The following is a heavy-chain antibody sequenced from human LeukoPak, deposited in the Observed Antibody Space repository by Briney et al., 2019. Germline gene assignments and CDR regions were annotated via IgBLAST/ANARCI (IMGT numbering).Heavy chain of an antibody. J-gene: IGHJ5*01. CDR3: ARDIAPSGAWWLDS. V-gene: IGHV1-2*02. CDR2: ISSDKGET. CDR1: GYTFTDYF. D-gene: IGHD6-13*01. Sequence: ASVKVSRKTSGYTFTDYFIHWVRQAPGQGLEWMGWISSDKGETNYAQRFRGRVTMTRDTSISTAYMEVNRLTSDDTAFYYCARDIAPSGAWWLDSWGQGTLITVSS.